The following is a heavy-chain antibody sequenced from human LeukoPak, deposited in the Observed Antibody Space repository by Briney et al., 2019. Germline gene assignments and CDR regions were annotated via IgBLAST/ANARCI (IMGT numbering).Heavy chain of an antibody. CDR3: ARATDEVDTKHLGY. J-gene: IGHJ4*02. D-gene: IGHD5-18*01. CDR1: GGSFSGYY. CDR2: INHSGST. Sequence: SETVSLTCAVYGGSFSGYYWSWIRQPPGKGLEWIGEINHSGSTNYNPSLKSRVTISVDTSKNQFSLKLSSVTAADTAVYYCARATDEVDTKHLGYWGQGTLVTVSS. V-gene: IGHV4-34*01.